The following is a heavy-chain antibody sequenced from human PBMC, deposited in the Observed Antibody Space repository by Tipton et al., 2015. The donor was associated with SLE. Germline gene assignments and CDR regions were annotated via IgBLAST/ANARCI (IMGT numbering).Heavy chain of an antibody. CDR1: GGSIRSFY. V-gene: IGHV4-59*01. Sequence: TLSLTCTVSGGSIRSFYWSWIRQPPGKGLEWIGNIYYTGSTNYNPSLKSRVTISEDTSKNQFSLNLTSVTAADTAIYYCARASGGNSPFWGQGARVPASS. J-gene: IGHJ4*02. CDR2: IYYTGST. CDR3: ARASGGNSPF. D-gene: IGHD4-23*01.